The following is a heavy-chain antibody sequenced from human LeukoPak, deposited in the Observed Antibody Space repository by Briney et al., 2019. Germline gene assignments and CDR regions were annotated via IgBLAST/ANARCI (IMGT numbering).Heavy chain of an antibody. J-gene: IGHJ3*02. D-gene: IGHD6-19*01. Sequence: SETLSLTCTVSGYSISSGYYWGWIRQPPGKGLEWIGSIYHSGSTYYNPSLKSRVTISVDTFKNQFSLKLSSVTAADTAVYYCARFDSSGWTAAFDIWGQGTMVTVSS. V-gene: IGHV4-38-2*02. CDR2: IYHSGST. CDR1: GYSISSGYY. CDR3: ARFDSSGWTAAFDI.